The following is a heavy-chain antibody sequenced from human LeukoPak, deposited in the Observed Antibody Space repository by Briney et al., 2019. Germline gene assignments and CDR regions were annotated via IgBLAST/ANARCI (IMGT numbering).Heavy chain of an antibody. V-gene: IGHV3-53*01. CDR2: IYSGGTT. J-gene: IGHJ4*02. CDR3: ATGVLLDSDY. Sequence: GGSLRLSCAASGFTVSSNYMNWVRRAPGKGLEWVSVIYSGGTTHYADSVKGRFTVSRDNSKNTLYLQMNSLRAEDTAVYYCATGVLLDSDYWGQGTLVTVSS. CDR1: GFTVSSNY. D-gene: IGHD1-20*01.